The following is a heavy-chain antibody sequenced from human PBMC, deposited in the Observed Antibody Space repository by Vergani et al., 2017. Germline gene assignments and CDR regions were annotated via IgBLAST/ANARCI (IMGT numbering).Heavy chain of an antibody. D-gene: IGHD3-9*01. V-gene: IGHV1-46*03. J-gene: IGHJ4*02. Sequence: QVQVVQSGADVKKSGASVKVSCKTSGYTFSNYYMHWVRQAPGQGLEWMGIINPSGGHTNYAQKFQVRVTMTRDPSTSTVYMELSSLRSEDTAIYYCARGDYGILTGYRYWGQGTLVTVSA. CDR3: ARGDYGILTGYRY. CDR1: GYTFSNYY. CDR2: INPSGGHT.